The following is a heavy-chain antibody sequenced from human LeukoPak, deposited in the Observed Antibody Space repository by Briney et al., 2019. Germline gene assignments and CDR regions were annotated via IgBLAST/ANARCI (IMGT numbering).Heavy chain of an antibody. V-gene: IGHV3-13*01. CDR1: GFTFSSYD. CDR2: IGTAGDT. D-gene: IGHD3-10*01. Sequence: GGSLRLSCAASGFTFSSYDMHWVRQATGKGLEWVSAIGTAGDTHYPGSVKGRFTISRDNSKNTLYLQMNSLRAEDTAVYYCARDLGSLPWFGSPSYFDFWGQGTLVTVSS. J-gene: IGHJ4*02. CDR3: ARDLGSLPWFGSPSYFDF.